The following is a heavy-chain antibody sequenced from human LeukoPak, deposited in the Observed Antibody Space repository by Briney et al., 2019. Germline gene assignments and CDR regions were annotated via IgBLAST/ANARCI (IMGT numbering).Heavy chain of an antibody. Sequence: SETLSLTCTVSGGSISSSSYYWGWIRQPQGKGLEWIGSIYYSGSTYYNPSLKSRVTISVDTSKNQFSLKLSSVTAADTAVYYCARLCSGGSCYEEDYFDYWGQGTLVTVSS. CDR3: ARLCSGGSCYEEDYFDY. J-gene: IGHJ4*02. CDR2: IYYSGST. CDR1: GGSISSSSYY. D-gene: IGHD2-15*01. V-gene: IGHV4-39*01.